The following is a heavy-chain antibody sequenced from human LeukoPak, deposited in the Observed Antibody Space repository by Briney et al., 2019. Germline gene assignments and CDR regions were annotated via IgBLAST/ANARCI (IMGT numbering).Heavy chain of an antibody. CDR2: IRNDGGKD. CDR3: VKGGSSSHNWFDP. CDR1: GFTFRDFG. J-gene: IGHJ5*02. V-gene: IGHV3-30*02. D-gene: IGHD6-13*01. Sequence: PGGSLRLSCAASGFTFRDFGMHWVRQAPGKGLEWVAFIRNDGGKDYYPDSVKGRFTISRDNSRSTLDLQMHSLRIEDTAVYYCVKGGSSSHNWFDPWGQGILVTVSS.